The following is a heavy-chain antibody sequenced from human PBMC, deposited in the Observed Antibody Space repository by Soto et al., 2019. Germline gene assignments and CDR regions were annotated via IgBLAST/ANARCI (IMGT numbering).Heavy chain of an antibody. J-gene: IGHJ4*02. Sequence: XSVKVSCKASGYPFTNYGIIWVRQAPGQGLEWMGWISAYNGNTNYAQKLQVRVTMTTDTSTSTAYMELRSLRSDDTAVYYCARDSDIAAPGTIDYWGQGTLVTVSS. CDR1: GYPFTNYG. D-gene: IGHD6-13*01. CDR2: ISAYNGNT. V-gene: IGHV1-18*01. CDR3: ARDSDIAAPGTIDY.